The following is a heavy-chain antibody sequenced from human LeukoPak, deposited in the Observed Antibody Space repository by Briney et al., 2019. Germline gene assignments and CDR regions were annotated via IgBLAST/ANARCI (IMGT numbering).Heavy chain of an antibody. CDR1: GFTFSSFW. J-gene: IGHJ6*02. V-gene: IGHV3-13*01. CDR3: AREVGAPGGMDV. D-gene: IGHD1-26*01. CDR2: IGTAGDT. Sequence: PGGSLRLSCAASGFTFSSFWMHWVRQATGKGLEWVSAIGTAGDTYYPGSVKGRFTISRENAKNSLYLQMNSLRAGDTAVYYCAREVGAPGGMDVWGQGTTVTVSS.